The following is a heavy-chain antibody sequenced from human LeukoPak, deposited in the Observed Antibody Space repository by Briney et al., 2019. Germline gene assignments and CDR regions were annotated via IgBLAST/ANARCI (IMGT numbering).Heavy chain of an antibody. Sequence: GGSLRLSCAASGFIFSSYAMHWVRQAPGKGLEWVAVISYDGSNKYYADSVKGRFTISRDNSKNTLYLQMNSLRAEDTAVYYCARDFPIAYCGGDCYSGGFDYWGQGTLVTVSS. CDR2: ISYDGSNK. J-gene: IGHJ4*02. V-gene: IGHV3-30-3*01. CDR1: GFIFSSYA. CDR3: ARDFPIAYCGGDCYSGGFDY. D-gene: IGHD2-21*02.